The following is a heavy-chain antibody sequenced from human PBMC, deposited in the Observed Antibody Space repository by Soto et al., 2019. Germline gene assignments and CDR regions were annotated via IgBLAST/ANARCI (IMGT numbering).Heavy chain of an antibody. Sequence: PSETLSLTCTVSGGSISSGGYYWSWIRQHPGKGLDWIGYIYYSGSTYYNPSLKSRVTISVDTSKNQFSLKLSSVTAADTAVYYCARGQTTRGVYNWFDPWGQGTLVTVSS. D-gene: IGHD4-17*01. CDR1: GGSISSGGYY. CDR3: ARGQTTRGVYNWFDP. CDR2: IYYSGST. V-gene: IGHV4-31*03. J-gene: IGHJ5*02.